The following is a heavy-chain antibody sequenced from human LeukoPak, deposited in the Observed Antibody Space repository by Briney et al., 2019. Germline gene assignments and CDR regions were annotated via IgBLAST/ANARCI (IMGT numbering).Heavy chain of an antibody. CDR2: ISGSGGST. D-gene: IGHD3-10*01. CDR3: AKARSVGEYYFDY. CDR1: GFTFSSYA. J-gene: IGHJ4*02. V-gene: IGHV3-23*01. Sequence: GGSLRLSCAASGFTFSSYAMSWVRQAPGKGLEWVSAISGSGGSTYYADSVKGRFTISRDNSKNTLYLQMNILRAEDTAVYYCAKARSVGEYYFDYWGQGTLVTVSS.